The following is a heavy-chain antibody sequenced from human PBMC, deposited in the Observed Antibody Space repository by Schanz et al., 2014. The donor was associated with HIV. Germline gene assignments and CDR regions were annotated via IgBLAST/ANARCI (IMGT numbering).Heavy chain of an antibody. J-gene: IGHJ6*02. CDR3: AREREESIAYYYYGMDV. D-gene: IGHD1-26*01. CDR2: ISATGGST. CDR1: GFTFKSYA. Sequence: EVQLLESGGGLVQAGGSLRLSCAASGFTFKSYAMSWVRQAPGKGLEWVSAISATGGSTYYADSVKGRFTISRDNSKNTLYLQMNSLRPEDTAVYYCAREREESIAYYYYGMDVWGQGTAVTVSS. V-gene: IGHV3-23*01.